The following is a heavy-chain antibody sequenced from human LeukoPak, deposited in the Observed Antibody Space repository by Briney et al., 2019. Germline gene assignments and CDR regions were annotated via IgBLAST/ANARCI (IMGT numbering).Heavy chain of an antibody. CDR2: VSDSGGNT. CDR3: VRKVVPRHFDY. D-gene: IGHD2-2*01. Sequence: GGSLRLSCAASGFTFSTYAMSWVRQAPGKGLEWVSGVSDSGGNTNYADSVKGRFTISRDNSKNTLYLQMNSLRAEDTAVYFCVRKVVPRHFDYWGQGTLVTVSS. J-gene: IGHJ4*02. V-gene: IGHV3-23*01. CDR1: GFTFSTYA.